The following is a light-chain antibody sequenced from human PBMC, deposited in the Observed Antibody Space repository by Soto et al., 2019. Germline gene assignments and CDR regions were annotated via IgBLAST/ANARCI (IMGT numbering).Light chain of an antibody. J-gene: IGKJ1*01. Sequence: GNPVTITWRARQSISSWLAWYQQKPGKAPKLLIYAASRLQSGVPSRFSGSRSGTDFTLTISSLEPEDFAVYYCKQLTEWHPQWTFGQRTKVDIK. CDR2: AAS. CDR3: KQLTEWHPQWT. V-gene: IGKV1-5*01. CDR1: QSISSW.